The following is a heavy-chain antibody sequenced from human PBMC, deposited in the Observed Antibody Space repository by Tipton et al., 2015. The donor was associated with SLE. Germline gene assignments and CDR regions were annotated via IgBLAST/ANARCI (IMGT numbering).Heavy chain of an antibody. Sequence: DSVKGRFTISRDNSKNTLYLQMNSLRAEDTAVYYCAKVGATILPGNFDYWGQGTLVTVSS. J-gene: IGHJ4*02. V-gene: IGHV3-23*01. D-gene: IGHD1-26*01. CDR3: AKVGATILPGNFDY.